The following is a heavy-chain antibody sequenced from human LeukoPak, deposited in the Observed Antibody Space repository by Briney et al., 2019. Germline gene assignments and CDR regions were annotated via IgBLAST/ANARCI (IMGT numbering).Heavy chain of an antibody. CDR3: AREVAFGGVIVTGY. CDR1: GFTVSSNY. J-gene: IGHJ4*02. CDR2: IYSGGST. D-gene: IGHD3-16*02. V-gene: IGHV3-66*01. Sequence: PGGSLRLSCAASGFTVSSNYMSWVRQAPGEGLEWVSVIYSGGSTYYADSVKGRFTISRDNSKNTLYLQMNSLRAEDTAVYYCAREVAFGGVIVTGYWGQGTLVTVSS.